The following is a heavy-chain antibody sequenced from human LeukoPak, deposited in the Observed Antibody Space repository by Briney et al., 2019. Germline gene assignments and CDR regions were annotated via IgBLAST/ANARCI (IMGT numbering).Heavy chain of an antibody. V-gene: IGHV4-61*02. D-gene: IGHD3-10*01. Sequence: SQTLSLTCTVSGGSISSGSYYWSWIRQPAGKGLEWIGRIYTSGSTNYNPSLKSRVTMSVDTSKNQFSLKLSSVTAADTAVYYCARYHYYGSGTQFDYWGQGTLVTVSS. CDR3: ARYHYYGSGTQFDY. J-gene: IGHJ4*02. CDR1: GGSISSGSYY. CDR2: IYTSGST.